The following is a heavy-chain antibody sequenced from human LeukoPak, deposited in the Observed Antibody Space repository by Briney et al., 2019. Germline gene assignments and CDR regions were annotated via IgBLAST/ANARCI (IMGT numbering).Heavy chain of an antibody. CDR3: ARPSRVSRGGRNRGWFDP. Sequence: SETLSLTCAVYGGSFSGYYWSWIRQPPGKGLEWIGEINRSGSTNYNPSLKSRVTISVDTSKNQFSLKLSSVTAADTAVYYCARPSRVSRGGRNRGWFDPWGQGTLVTVSS. CDR1: GGSFSGYY. CDR2: INRSGST. J-gene: IGHJ5*02. V-gene: IGHV4-34*01. D-gene: IGHD3-16*01.